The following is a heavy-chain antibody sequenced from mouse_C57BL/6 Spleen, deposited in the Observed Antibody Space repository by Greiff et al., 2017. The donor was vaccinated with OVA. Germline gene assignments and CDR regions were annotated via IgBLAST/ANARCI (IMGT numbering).Heavy chain of an antibody. CDR3: ARGGHYGSSYDAMDY. J-gene: IGHJ4*01. CDR1: GYTFTDYN. V-gene: IGHV1-18*01. D-gene: IGHD1-1*01. Sequence: VQLQQSGPELVKPGASVKIPCKASGYTFTDYNMDWVKQSHGKSLEWIGDINPNNGGTIYTPKFNCPATLTVDTSSSTAYMELRSLTSEDTAVYYCARGGHYGSSYDAMDYWGQGTSVTVSS. CDR2: INPNNGGT.